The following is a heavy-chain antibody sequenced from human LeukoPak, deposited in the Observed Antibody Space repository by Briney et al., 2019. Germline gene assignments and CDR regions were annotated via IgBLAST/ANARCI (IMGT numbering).Heavy chain of an antibody. D-gene: IGHD3-10*02. CDR2: INSDGSSA. CDR3: AREIGVSGELSSVYYYYMDV. Sequence: PGGSLRLSCAAPGFILSRHWMHWVRQAPGKGLVWISRINSDGSSASYADSVKGRFTISRDNAKNTLYLQMNSLRAEDTAVYYCAREIGVSGELSSVYYYYMDVWGKGTTVTVSS. V-gene: IGHV3-74*01. J-gene: IGHJ6*03. CDR1: GFILSRHW.